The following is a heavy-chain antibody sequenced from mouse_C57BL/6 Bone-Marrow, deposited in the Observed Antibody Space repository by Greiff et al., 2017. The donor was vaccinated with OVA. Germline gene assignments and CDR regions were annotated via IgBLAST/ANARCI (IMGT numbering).Heavy chain of an antibody. CDR2: ISNGGGST. V-gene: IGHV5-12*01. D-gene: IGHD2-3*01. Sequence: EVQGVESGGGLVQPGGSLKLSCAASGFTFSDYYMYWVRQTPEKRLEWVAYISNGGGSTYYPDNVKGRFTISRDNAKNTLYLQMSRLKSEDTDMYYCARGDGAMDYWGQGTSVTVSS. CDR1: GFTFSDYY. J-gene: IGHJ4*01. CDR3: ARGDGAMDY.